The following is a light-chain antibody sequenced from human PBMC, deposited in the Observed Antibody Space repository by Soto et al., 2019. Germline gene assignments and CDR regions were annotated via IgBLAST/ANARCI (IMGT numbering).Light chain of an antibody. J-gene: IGLJ1*01. CDR1: TGGVTSGYF. Sequence: QAVGTQEPSVTVSPGGTVTLTCAPITGGVTSGYFPSWFQQKPGQPPRALTYSVDSKHSWTPARFSGSILEGRAALTLSGAHSFDDAEYYCLIYYVAEGVVGTGTKVA. CDR2: SVD. CDR3: LIYYVAEGV. V-gene: IGLV7-43*01.